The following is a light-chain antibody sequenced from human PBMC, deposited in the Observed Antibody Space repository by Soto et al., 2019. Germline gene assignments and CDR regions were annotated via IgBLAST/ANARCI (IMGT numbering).Light chain of an antibody. J-gene: IGLJ2*01. CDR2: SSN. CDR3: AAWYDSLNGLL. V-gene: IGLV1-44*01. CDR1: SSNIGSNT. Sequence: QSVLTQPPSASGPPGQRVTISCSGSSSNIGSNTANWYQQLPGTAPKLLIYSSNQRPSVVPDRFSGSKSGTSASLAISGLQSEDEADSYGAAWYDSLNGLLFGGGTKLTVL.